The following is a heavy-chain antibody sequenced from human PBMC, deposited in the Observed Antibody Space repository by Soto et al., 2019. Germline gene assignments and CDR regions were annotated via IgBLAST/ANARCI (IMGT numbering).Heavy chain of an antibody. Sequence: GGSLRLSCAVSGFTFSSHWMHWVRQAPGKGLVWVSRINSDGSSTNYADSVKGRFTISRDNAKNTLYLQMNSLRADDTAVYYCARDSSPYYDFWSGFYSYFDYWGQGALVTVSS. V-gene: IGHV3-74*01. CDR1: GFTFSSHW. CDR3: ARDSSPYYDFWSGFYSYFDY. J-gene: IGHJ4*02. CDR2: INSDGSST. D-gene: IGHD3-3*01.